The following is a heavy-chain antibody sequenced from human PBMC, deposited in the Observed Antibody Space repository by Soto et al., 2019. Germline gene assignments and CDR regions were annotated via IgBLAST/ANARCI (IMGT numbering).Heavy chain of an antibody. CDR3: ARTTAVPNTLRSRYFFDY. CDR1: GGSVSNKTY. J-gene: IGHJ4*02. V-gene: IGHV4-61*01. D-gene: IGHD4-17*01. Sequence: SETLSLTCSVSGGSVSNKTYWSWIRQPPGRRLEWIGYVYYSGTTNYNPSLKSRVTISVDLSKNQFSLRLSSVTTADTALYYCARTTAVPNTLRSRYFFDYWGQGTLVTVSS. CDR2: VYYSGTT.